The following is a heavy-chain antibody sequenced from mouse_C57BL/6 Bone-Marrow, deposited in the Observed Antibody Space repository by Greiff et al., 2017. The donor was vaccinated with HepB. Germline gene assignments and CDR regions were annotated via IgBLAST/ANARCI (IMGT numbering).Heavy chain of an antibody. CDR1: GYTFTSYW. CDR3: APSSYYGSPYYYAMDY. J-gene: IGHJ4*01. Sequence: QVQLQQPGAELVKPGASVKLSCKASGYTFTSYWMHWVKQRPGQGLEWIGMIHPNSGSTNYNEKFKSKATLTVDKSSSTAYMQLSSLTSEDSAVYYCAPSSYYGSPYYYAMDYWGQGTSVTVSS. V-gene: IGHV1-64*01. D-gene: IGHD1-1*01. CDR2: IHPNSGST.